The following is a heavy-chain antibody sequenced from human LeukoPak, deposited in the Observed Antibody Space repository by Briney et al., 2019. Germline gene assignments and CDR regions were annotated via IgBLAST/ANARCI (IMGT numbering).Heavy chain of an antibody. J-gene: IGHJ6*03. CDR2: ISSSSSTI. CDR3: ARGQGYESYYYMDV. D-gene: IGHD2-2*01. CDR1: GFTFSSYS. Sequence: AGGSLRLSCAASGFTFSSYSMNWVRQAPGKGREWGSYISSSSSTIYYADSVKGRFTISRDNSNNTVYLQMNNLRPEDTAVFYCARGQGYESYYYMDVWGKGTTVSVSS. V-gene: IGHV3-48*01.